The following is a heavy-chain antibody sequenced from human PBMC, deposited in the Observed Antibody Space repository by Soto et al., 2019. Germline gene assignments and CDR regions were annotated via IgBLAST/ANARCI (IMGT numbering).Heavy chain of an antibody. Sequence: PGGSLRLSCAAPGFTFSSYSMNWVRQAPGKGLEWVSYISNSSSTIYYADSVKGRFTISRDNAKNSLYLQMNSLRDEDTAVYYYARDSPGRYCSSTSCPRMDVWGQGTTVTVSS. CDR3: ARDSPGRYCSSTSCPRMDV. J-gene: IGHJ6*02. D-gene: IGHD2-2*01. CDR2: ISNSSSTI. CDR1: GFTFSSYS. V-gene: IGHV3-48*02.